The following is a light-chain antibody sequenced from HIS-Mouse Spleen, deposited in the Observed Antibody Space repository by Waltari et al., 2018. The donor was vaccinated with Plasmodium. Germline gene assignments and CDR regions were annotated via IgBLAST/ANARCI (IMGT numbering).Light chain of an antibody. CDR3: QKYNSAPHT. CDR2: AAS. Sequence: DIQITQSPSSLSASVGERVSITCRASQGISNYLAWYQQKPGKVPKLLIYAASTLQSGVPSRFSGSGSGTDFTLTISSLQPEDVATYYCQKYNSAPHTFGQGTKLEIK. V-gene: IGKV1-27*01. CDR1: QGISNY. J-gene: IGKJ2*01.